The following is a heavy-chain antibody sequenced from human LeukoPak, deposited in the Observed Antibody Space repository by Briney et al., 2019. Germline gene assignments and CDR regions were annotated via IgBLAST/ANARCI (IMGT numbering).Heavy chain of an antibody. CDR1: GYTFTGYY. CDR3: ARELAYYGSGSYSVFDY. Sequence: ASVKVSCKASGYTFTGYYMHWVRQAPGQGLEWMGWINPNSGGTNYAQKFQGWVTMTRDTSISTAYMELSRLRSDDTAVYYCARELAYYGSGSYSVFDYWGQGTLVTVSS. CDR2: INPNSGGT. J-gene: IGHJ4*02. D-gene: IGHD3-10*01. V-gene: IGHV1-2*04.